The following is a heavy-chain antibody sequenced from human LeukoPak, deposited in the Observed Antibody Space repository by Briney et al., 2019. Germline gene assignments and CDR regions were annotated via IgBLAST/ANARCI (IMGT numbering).Heavy chain of an antibody. Sequence: SETLSLTCAVYGGSFSGYYWSWIRQPPGKGLEWIGEINHSGSTNYNPSLKSRVTISADTSQNQFSLKLSSVTAADAAVYYCASRKLGNDYWGQGTLVTVSS. CDR1: GGSFSGYY. CDR2: INHSGST. J-gene: IGHJ4*02. CDR3: ASRKLGNDY. D-gene: IGHD7-27*01. V-gene: IGHV4-34*01.